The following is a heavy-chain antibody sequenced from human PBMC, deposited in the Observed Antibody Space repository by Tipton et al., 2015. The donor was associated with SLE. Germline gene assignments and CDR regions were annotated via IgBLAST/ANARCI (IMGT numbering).Heavy chain of an antibody. D-gene: IGHD3-16*01. CDR3: ARDPGERTFDM. CDR2: ISYNGDA. Sequence: LRLSCTVSGGSLNRAGYFWNWIRQSPGTGLEWIGSISYNGDANHNPSLRRRLTLSIDISENHFPLSLTSLTAADSALYFCARDPGERTFDMWGQGTMVTVSS. CDR1: GGSLNRAGYF. J-gene: IGHJ3*02. V-gene: IGHV4-31*03.